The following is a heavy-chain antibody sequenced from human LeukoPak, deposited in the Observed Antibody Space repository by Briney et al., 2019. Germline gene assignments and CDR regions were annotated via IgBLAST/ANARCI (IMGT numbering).Heavy chain of an antibody. CDR3: APETARIGDLGY. V-gene: IGHV3-33*05. J-gene: IGHJ4*02. Sequence: GGSLRLSCAASRYTFSSYGMHWVRQAPGKGLEWVAVIAYHGNDEYYADSLKGRFTISRDNSKDTLYLQMNSLRAEYTAVYYCAPETARIGDLGYWGQGALVTVSS. CDR2: IAYHGNDE. CDR1: RYTFSSYG. D-gene: IGHD3-16*01.